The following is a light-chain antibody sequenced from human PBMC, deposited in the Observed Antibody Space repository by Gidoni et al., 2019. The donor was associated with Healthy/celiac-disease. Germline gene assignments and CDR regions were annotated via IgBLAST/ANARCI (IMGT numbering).Light chain of an antibody. CDR2: DES. Sequence: IQMIQYPSSLFASVVDRVIITCHANQDINNYLNWYQQKPGKAHKLLIYDESKLETEVPSRFSGSGSGTDFNFTISSLKPEDIETYYCQQYDNHTRFTFGPGTKVDIK. CDR1: QDINNY. V-gene: IGKV1-33*01. J-gene: IGKJ3*01. CDR3: QQYDNHTRFT.